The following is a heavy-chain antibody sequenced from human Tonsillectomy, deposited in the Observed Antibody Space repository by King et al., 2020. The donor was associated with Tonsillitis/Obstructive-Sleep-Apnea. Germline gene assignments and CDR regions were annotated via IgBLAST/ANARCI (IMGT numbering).Heavy chain of an antibody. D-gene: IGHD3-10*01. CDR2: IIPIFGTA. J-gene: IGHJ5*02. Sequence: ELVQSGAEVKKPGSSVKVSCKASGGTFSSYAISWVRQAPGQGLEWMGGIIPIFGTANYAQKFQGRVTITADESTSTAYMELSSLSSEDTAVYYCARDGGYGSGSYYRSWGQGTLVTVSS. CDR3: ARDGGYGSGSYYRS. CDR1: GGTFSSYA. V-gene: IGHV1-69*01.